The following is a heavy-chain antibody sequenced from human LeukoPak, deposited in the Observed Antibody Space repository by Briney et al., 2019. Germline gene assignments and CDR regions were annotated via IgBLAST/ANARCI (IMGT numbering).Heavy chain of an antibody. D-gene: IGHD3-22*01. CDR3: ARRGSSDSRGYYPDFDY. J-gene: IGHJ4*02. V-gene: IGHV3-72*01. CDR1: GFIFTNYF. Sequence: GGSLRLSCAASGFIFTNYFMSWVRQAPGKGLEWVGRARNKVNSHTTEYAASVKGRFIISRDDSKSSLYLQMNSLKTEDTAVYFCARRGSSDSRGYYPDFDYWGRGTLVTVSS. CDR2: ARNKVNSHTT.